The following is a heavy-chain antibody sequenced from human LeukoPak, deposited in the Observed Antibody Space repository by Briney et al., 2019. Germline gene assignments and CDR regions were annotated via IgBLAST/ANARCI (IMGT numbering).Heavy chain of an antibody. CDR2: INHSGRT. D-gene: IGHD3-22*01. J-gene: IGHJ1*01. V-gene: IGHV4-34*01. CDR1: GGSFSGYY. Sequence: SETLSLTCAVYGGSFSGYYWSWIRQPPGKGLEWIGEINHSGRTNYNPSLKSRVTISVDTSKNQFSLKLSSVTAADTAVYYCARGNHYYDSSAYLAWESFQHWGQGTLVTVSS. CDR3: ARGNHYYDSSAYLAWESFQH.